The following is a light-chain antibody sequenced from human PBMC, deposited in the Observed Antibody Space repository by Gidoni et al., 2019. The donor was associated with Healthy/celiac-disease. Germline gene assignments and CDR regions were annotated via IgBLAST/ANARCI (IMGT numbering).Light chain of an antibody. CDR2: QDT. CDR3: QAWDTSAFV. Sequence: SFELTQPPSVSVSPGQTANIPCSGDDLKNKFVSWYQQRPGQSPVLIVYQDTKRPSGIPERFSGSNSENTATLTISGTQALDEADYYCQAWDTSAFVFGTGTKVTVL. V-gene: IGLV3-1*01. CDR1: DLKNKF. J-gene: IGLJ1*01.